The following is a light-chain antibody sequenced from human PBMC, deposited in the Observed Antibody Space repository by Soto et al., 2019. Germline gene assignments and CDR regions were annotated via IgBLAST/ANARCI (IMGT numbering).Light chain of an antibody. J-gene: IGKJ1*01. V-gene: IGKV1-5*01. Sequence: DIQMTQTPSTLSASVVGAVTVTCRASQSVSGWLAWYQQKPGKAPKRLIYAASSLQSGAPPRFSGSGSGTDFTLTIRNLQPGDFATYFCLQHYSYPRTFGQGTKVDIK. CDR2: AAS. CDR3: LQHYSYPRT. CDR1: QSVSGW.